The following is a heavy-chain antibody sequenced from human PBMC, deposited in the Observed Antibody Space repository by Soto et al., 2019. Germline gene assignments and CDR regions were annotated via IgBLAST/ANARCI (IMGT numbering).Heavy chain of an antibody. Sequence: QVQLVESGGGVVQPGRSLRLSCAASGFTFSSYAMHWVRQAPGKGLEWVAVISYDGSNIYYADSVKGRFTISRDNSKXXXXXXXXXXXXXXXXXXYCXXXXXXXGAGAFDIWGLGTMVTVSS. CDR2: ISYDGSNI. D-gene: IGHD2-8*02. J-gene: IGHJ3*02. V-gene: IGHV3-30-3*01. CDR1: GFTFSSYA. CDR3: XXXXXXXGAGAFDI.